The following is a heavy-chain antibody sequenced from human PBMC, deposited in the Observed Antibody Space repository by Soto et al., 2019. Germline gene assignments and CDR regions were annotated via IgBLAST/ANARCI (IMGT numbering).Heavy chain of an antibody. V-gene: IGHV3-33*01. D-gene: IGHD3-22*01. CDR3: ARERIVVVMEYYFDY. J-gene: IGHJ4*02. CDR2: IWYDGSNK. Sequence: QVQLVESGGGVVQPGRSLRLSCAASGFTFSSYGMHWVRQAPGKGLEWVAVIWYDGSNKYYADSVKGRFTISRDNSKNTLYLQMNSLRAEDTAVYYCARERIVVVMEYYFDYWGQGTLVTVSS. CDR1: GFTFSSYG.